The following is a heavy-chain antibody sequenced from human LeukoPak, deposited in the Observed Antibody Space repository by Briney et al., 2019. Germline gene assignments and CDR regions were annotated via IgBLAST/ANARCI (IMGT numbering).Heavy chain of an antibody. D-gene: IGHD3-3*01. Sequence: GGSLRLSCAASGFTLSNHWMSWVRQAPGKGLAWVANIEQDGSEKHYADSVTGRFTISRDNAKNSVFLQMNSLRAEDTAVYYCVRWATSFDLWGQGTLVTVSS. CDR2: IEQDGSEK. V-gene: IGHV3-7*01. CDR3: VRWATSFDL. J-gene: IGHJ4*02. CDR1: GFTLSNHW.